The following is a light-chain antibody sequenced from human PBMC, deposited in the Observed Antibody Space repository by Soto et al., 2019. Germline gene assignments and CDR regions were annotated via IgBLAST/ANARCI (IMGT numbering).Light chain of an antibody. J-gene: IGKJ1*01. V-gene: IGKV3-15*01. CDR1: QSVSSN. Sequence: EIVMTQSPATLSVSPGERATLSCRASQSVSSNFAWYQQKPGQAPRLLLYGASTRATGIPARFSGRWSWTEFTLTISSLQSEDYAVYYCQQYNNWPPEWTFGQGTKVEIK. CDR3: QQYNNWPPEWT. CDR2: GAS.